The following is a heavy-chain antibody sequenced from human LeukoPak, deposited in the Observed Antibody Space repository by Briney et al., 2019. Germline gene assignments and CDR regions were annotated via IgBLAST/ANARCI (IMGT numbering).Heavy chain of an antibody. CDR1: GFTFSRYG. V-gene: IGHV3-30*18. D-gene: IGHD2-15*01. Sequence: GRSLRLSCAASGFTFSRYGIHWVRQAPGKGREWVAVISHDGSNNYYADSVKGRFTISRDNSKNTLYLQMISLRAEETAVYYCAKDTCSGGSCYYYYGMDVWGQGTTVTVSS. CDR3: AKDTCSGGSCYYYYGMDV. CDR2: ISHDGSNN. J-gene: IGHJ6*02.